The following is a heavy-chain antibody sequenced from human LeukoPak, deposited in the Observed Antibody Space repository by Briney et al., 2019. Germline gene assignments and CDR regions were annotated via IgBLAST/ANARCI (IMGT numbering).Heavy chain of an antibody. CDR2: ISNDGSKK. CDR1: GFTFSNYG. J-gene: IGHJ6*02. V-gene: IGHV3-30*03. Sequence: GGSLRLSCAASGFTFSNYGMHWVRQAPGKGLDWVAVISNDGSKKYYADSVKGRFTISRDNSKNTLSLQVSSLRAEDTAVYYCARDVIAPPSVWGQGTTVTVSS. D-gene: IGHD2/OR15-2a*01. CDR3: ARDVIAPPSV.